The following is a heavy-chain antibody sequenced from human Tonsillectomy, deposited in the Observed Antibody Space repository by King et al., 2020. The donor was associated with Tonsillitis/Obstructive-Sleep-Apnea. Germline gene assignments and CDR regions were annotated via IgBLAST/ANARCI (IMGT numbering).Heavy chain of an antibody. V-gene: IGHV3-49*04. J-gene: IGHJ3*02. Sequence: VQLVESGGGLVKPGRSLRLSCTASGFSFGDYAMSWVRQAPGKGLGWVGFIRSKAYGGTTEYDASVKGRFTISRDDSKSIAYLQMNSLNTEDTDVSYCTNDGSSGYYYAFDIWGQGTLVTVSS. CDR3: TNDGSSGYYYAFDI. CDR2: IRSKAYGGTT. CDR1: GFSFGDYA. D-gene: IGHD3-22*01.